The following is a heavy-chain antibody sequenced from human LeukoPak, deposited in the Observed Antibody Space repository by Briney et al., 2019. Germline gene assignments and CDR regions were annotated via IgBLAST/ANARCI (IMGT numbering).Heavy chain of an antibody. Sequence: GGSLRLSCAAAGFTFRSDARSWGRQAPGKGLEWVANIKQDGSEKYYVDSVKGRFTISRDNAKNSLYLQMNSLRAEDTAVYYCAGGSSSGLLDYWGQGTLVTVSS. CDR1: GFTFRSDA. CDR3: AGGSSSGLLDY. CDR2: IKQDGSEK. V-gene: IGHV3-7*04. J-gene: IGHJ4*02. D-gene: IGHD6-6*01.